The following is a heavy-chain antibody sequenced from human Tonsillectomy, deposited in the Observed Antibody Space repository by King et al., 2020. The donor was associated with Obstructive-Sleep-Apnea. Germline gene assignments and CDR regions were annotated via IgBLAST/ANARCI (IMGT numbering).Heavy chain of an antibody. CDR1: GFSLSTSGVG. CDR3: AHFSSPAFDY. D-gene: IGHD6-13*01. V-gene: IGHV2-5*02. Sequence: TLKESGPPLVKPTQTLTLTCTFSGFSLSTSGVGVGWVRQPPGKALEWLALIFLDGNRRYSPSLKRRLTITEDTSKNQVVLTMTNMDLVDTATYYCAHFSSPAFDYWGQGTLVTVSS. J-gene: IGHJ4*02. CDR2: IFLDGNR.